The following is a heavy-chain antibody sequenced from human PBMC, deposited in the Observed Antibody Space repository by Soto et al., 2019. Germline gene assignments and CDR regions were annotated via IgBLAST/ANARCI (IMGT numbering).Heavy chain of an antibody. CDR2: IYPGDSDT. D-gene: IGHD6-13*01. J-gene: IGHJ6*02. V-gene: IGHV5-51*01. CDR3: ARTAAAGKYYYGMDV. CDR1: GYSFTSYW. Sequence: PGASLKISCKGSGYSFTSYWIGWVRQMPGKGLELMGIIYPGDSDTRYSPSFQGQVTISADKSISTAYLQWSSLKASDTAMYYCARTAAAGKYYYGMDVWGQGTTVTVSS.